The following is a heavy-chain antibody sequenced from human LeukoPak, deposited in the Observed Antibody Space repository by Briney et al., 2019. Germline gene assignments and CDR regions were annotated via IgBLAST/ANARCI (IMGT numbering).Heavy chain of an antibody. Sequence: PGGSLRLSCAASGFTFSSYAMHWVRQAPGKGLEYVSAISSNGGSTYYANSVKGRFTISRDNSKNTLYLQMGSLRAEDMAVYYCARDWNTYFDYWGQGTLVTVSS. CDR3: ARDWNTYFDY. CDR2: ISSNGGST. CDR1: GFTFSSYA. V-gene: IGHV3-64*01. J-gene: IGHJ4*02. D-gene: IGHD1-1*01.